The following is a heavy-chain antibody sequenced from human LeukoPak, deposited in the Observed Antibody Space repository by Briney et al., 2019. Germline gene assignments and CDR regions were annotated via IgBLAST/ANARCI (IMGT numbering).Heavy chain of an antibody. Sequence: ASVKVSCKVSGYTLTELSMHWVRQAPGKGLEWMGGLDPEDGETIYAQKFQGRVTMTEDTSTDTAYMELSSLRSEDTAVYYCATVDSSGYYREFDYWGQGTLVTVSS. CDR3: ATVDSSGYYREFDY. CDR2: LDPEDGET. CDR1: GYTLTELS. J-gene: IGHJ4*02. V-gene: IGHV1-24*01. D-gene: IGHD3-22*01.